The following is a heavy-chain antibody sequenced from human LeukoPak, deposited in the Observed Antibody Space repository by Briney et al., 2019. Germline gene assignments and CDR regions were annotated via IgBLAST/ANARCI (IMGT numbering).Heavy chain of an antibody. Sequence: SETLSFTCTVSGGSASSGSYYWSWIRQPPGTGLEWIGYIYYSGSTNYNPSLKSRVTISVDTSKNQFSLKLSSVTAADTAVYYCARMYYYDSSGYYVVPYNWFDPWGQGTLVTVSS. CDR3: ARMYYYDSSGYYVVPYNWFDP. J-gene: IGHJ5*02. CDR1: GGSASSGSYY. CDR2: IYYSGST. V-gene: IGHV4-61*01. D-gene: IGHD3-22*01.